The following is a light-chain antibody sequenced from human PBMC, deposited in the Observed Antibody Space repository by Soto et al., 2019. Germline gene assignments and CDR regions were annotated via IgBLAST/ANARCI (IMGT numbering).Light chain of an antibody. V-gene: IGKV1-5*03. J-gene: IGKJ1*01. Sequence: DIQMPQSPSTLSGSVGDRVTITFRASQTISSWLAWYQQKPGKAPKLLIYKASTLKSGVPSRFSGSGSGTEFTLTISSLQPDDFATYYCQHYNSYSEAFGQGTKV. CDR3: QHYNSYSEA. CDR2: KAS. CDR1: QTISSW.